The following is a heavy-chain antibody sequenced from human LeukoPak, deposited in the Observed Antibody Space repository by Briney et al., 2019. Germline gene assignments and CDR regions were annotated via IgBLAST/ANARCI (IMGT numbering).Heavy chain of an antibody. J-gene: IGHJ4*02. CDR3: ARGRYSGYETFDY. D-gene: IGHD5-12*01. CDR2: ITHSGST. Sequence: PSETLSLTCAVSGGSFSGKYWTWIRQPPGKGLEWIGEITHSGSTYYNPSLKSRVTISVDTSKNQFSLKLNSVTAADTAVYYCARGRYSGYETFDYWGQGTLVTVSS. CDR1: GGSFSGKY. V-gene: IGHV4-34*01.